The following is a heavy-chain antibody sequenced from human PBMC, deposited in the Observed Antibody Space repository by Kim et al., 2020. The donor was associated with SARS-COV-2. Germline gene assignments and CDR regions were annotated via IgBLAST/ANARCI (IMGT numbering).Heavy chain of an antibody. CDR1: GYTFTGYY. J-gene: IGHJ4*02. D-gene: IGHD6-13*01. V-gene: IGHV1-2*02. Sequence: ASVKVSCKASGYTFTGYYMHWVRQAPGQGLEWMGWINPNSGGTNYAQKFQGRVTMTRDTSISTAYMELNRLRSDDTAVYYCARGTLYSSSFLGYDYWGQGTLVTVSS. CDR3: ARGTLYSSSFLGYDY. CDR2: INPNSGGT.